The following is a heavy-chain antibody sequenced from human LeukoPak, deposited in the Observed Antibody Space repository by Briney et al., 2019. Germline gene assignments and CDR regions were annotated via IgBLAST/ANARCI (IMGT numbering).Heavy chain of an antibody. CDR3: ASASGLNDAFDI. CDR1: GGSFSNYY. Sequence: SETLSLTCAVYGGSFSNYYWSWIRQPPGKGLEWIENIYYSGSTYYNPSLRSRVTISIDTSKNQFSLKVKSVTAADTAVYYCASASGLNDAFDIWGQGAMVIVSS. J-gene: IGHJ3*02. V-gene: IGHV4-59*12. D-gene: IGHD6-19*01. CDR2: IYYSGST.